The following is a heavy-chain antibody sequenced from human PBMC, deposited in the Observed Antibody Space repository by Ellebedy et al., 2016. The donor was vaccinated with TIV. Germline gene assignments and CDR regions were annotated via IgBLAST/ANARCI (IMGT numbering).Heavy chain of an antibody. CDR3: AGRYGSGSYWHLYYYYGMDV. J-gene: IGHJ6*02. Sequence: ASVKVSCXASGYTFTSHYMHWLRQAPGQGLEWMGLINPTGGSPNYAQKFQGRVTLTRDTSTSTDYMELSSLTSEDTAVYYCAGRYGSGSYWHLYYYYGMDVWGQGTTVTVSS. V-gene: IGHV1-46*01. D-gene: IGHD3-10*01. CDR2: INPTGGSP. CDR1: GYTFTSHY.